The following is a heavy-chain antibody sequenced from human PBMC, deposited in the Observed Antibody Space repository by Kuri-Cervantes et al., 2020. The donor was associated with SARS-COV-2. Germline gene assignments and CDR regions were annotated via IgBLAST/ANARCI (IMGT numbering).Heavy chain of an antibody. V-gene: IGHV3-48*01. CDR3: ARDPHITLIRGAYFDL. D-gene: IGHD3-10*01. CDR1: GFTFRSYS. CDR2: ISSGSSTI. Sequence: GESLKISCAASGFTFRSYSMNWVRQAPGKGLEWVSYISSGSSTIYYADSVKGRFTISRDNARNSLYLQMNSLRAEDTAVYYCARDPHITLIRGAYFDLWGRGTLVTVSS. J-gene: IGHJ2*01.